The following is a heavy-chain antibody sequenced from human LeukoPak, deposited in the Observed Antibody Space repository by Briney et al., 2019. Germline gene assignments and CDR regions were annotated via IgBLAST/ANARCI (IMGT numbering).Heavy chain of an antibody. CDR1: GYTFTNYG. V-gene: IGHV1-18*01. J-gene: IGHJ3*02. CDR3: ARVVITTSKHDAFDI. CDR2: NSAYNGNT. Sequence: ASVTVSCKASGYTFTNYGISWVRQAPGQGLEWMGWNSAYNGNTNYAENLQGRVTMTTDTSTSTAYMELRSLRSDDTAVYYCARVVITTSKHDAFDIWGQGTMVTVSS. D-gene: IGHD3-22*01.